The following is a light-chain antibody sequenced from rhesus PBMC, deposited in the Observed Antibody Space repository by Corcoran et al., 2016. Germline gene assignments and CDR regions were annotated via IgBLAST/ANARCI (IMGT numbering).Light chain of an antibody. V-gene: IGKV1-25*01. CDR1: QGISKY. Sequence: DIQMTQSPSSLSASVGDTVTITRQASQGISKYSAWYQQKPGKAPKFLIYDASTLQSGVPSRFSGSGSGTEFSLTIRSMQPEDFETYFCQQHTTYPPAFGPGTKVEIK. CDR2: DAS. CDR3: QQHTTYPPA. J-gene: IGKJ1*01.